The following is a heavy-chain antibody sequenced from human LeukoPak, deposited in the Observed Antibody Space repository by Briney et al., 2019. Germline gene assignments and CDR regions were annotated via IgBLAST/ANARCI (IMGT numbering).Heavy chain of an antibody. CDR2: ISSSSSYI. J-gene: IGHJ6*03. CDR3: ARAAPYYYYMDV. V-gene: IGHV3-21*01. CDR1: GFTFSSYS. Sequence: GGSLRLSCAASGFTFSSYSMNWVRQAPGKGLGWVSSISSSSSYIYYADSVKGRFTISRDNAKNSLYLQMNSLRAEDTAVYYCARAAPYYYYMDVWGKGTTVTVSS.